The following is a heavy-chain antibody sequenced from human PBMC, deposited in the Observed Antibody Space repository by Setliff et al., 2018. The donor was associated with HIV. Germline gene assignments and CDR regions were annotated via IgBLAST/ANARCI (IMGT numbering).Heavy chain of an antibody. CDR2: MCHNENGVTT. J-gene: IGHJ1*01. CDR1: GASINSYY. CDR3: ARDRGSGWYGYFQQ. V-gene: IGHV4-59*01. Sequence: SETLSLTCTVSGASINSYYWNWVRQPPGKGPEWIGNMCHNENGVTTNQNPSLKSRIVMYLDRTKNEFSLSLFSATTADTAVYYCARDRGSGWYGYFQQWGQGSQVTVS. D-gene: IGHD6-19*01.